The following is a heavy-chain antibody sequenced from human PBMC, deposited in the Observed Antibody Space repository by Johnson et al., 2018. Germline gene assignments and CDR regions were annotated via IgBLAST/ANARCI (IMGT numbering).Heavy chain of an antibody. CDR2: SSVHSDGYTT. D-gene: IGHD3-10*01. V-gene: IGHV3-72*01. Sequence: MPQVVSGGGLVQPGGSLRLPCAASGFTFREHYMDWARRAPGNALEWGGRSSVHSDGYTTEYAGPVKGRCTIPRDDSKNSLYLQMNSLNTEDTAVYFCVSASGITYPYFQHWGQGTLVTVSS. CDR3: VSASGITYPYFQH. J-gene: IGHJ1*01. CDR1: GFTFREHY.